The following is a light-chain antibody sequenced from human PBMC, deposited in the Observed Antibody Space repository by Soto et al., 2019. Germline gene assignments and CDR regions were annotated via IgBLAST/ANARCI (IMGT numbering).Light chain of an antibody. Sequence: QSVLTQPLSVSASPGQRVTISCSGGSSNIGNNTVAWYQHLPGTAPPRLIFTAGQRPSGVPGRFSGSKSGTSASLAISGLQSEDEGDYYCSAWDNSLNGYVFGPGTKLTVL. CDR3: SAWDNSLNGYV. CDR1: SSNIGNNT. J-gene: IGLJ1*01. CDR2: TAG. V-gene: IGLV1-44*01.